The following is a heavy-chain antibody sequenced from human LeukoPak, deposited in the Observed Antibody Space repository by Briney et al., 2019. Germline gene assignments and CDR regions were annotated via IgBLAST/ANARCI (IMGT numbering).Heavy chain of an antibody. D-gene: IGHD4-17*01. V-gene: IGHV3-11*01. CDR1: GFTFSDHD. CDR3: ARGHYGLDY. CDR2: IRSGDSSI. Sequence: GGSLRLSCAASGFTFSDHDMSWIRQAPGKGLEWVSYIRSGDSSIYYADSVEGRFTISRDNAKNSLYLQMSSLRAEDTAVYYCARGHYGLDYWGQGTLVTVSS. J-gene: IGHJ4*02.